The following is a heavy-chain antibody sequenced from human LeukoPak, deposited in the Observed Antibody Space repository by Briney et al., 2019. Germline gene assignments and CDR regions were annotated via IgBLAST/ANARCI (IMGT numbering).Heavy chain of an antibody. CDR2: IIPIFGTA. V-gene: IGHV1-69*01. D-gene: IGHD2-15*01. CDR3: ARDGDCSGGSCYSFDY. CDR1: GGTFSSYA. J-gene: IGHJ4*02. Sequence: SVKVSCKASGGTFSSYAISWVRQAPGQRLEWMGGIIPIFGTANYAQKFQGRVTITADESTSTAYMELSSLRSEDTAVYYCARDGDCSGGSCYSFDYWGQGTLVTVSS.